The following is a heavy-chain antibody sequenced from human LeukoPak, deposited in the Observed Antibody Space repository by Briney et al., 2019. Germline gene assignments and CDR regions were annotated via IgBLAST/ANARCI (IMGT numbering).Heavy chain of an antibody. J-gene: IGHJ6*02. CDR1: GYTFTSYG. D-gene: IGHD6-19*01. CDR3: ARGYGEQWLVRIYYYYYGMDV. Sequence: ASVKVSCKASGYTFTSYGISWVRQAPGQGLEWMGWISAYNGNTNYAQKLQGRVTMTTDTSTSTAYMELRSLRSDDTAVYYCARGYGEQWLVRIYYYYYGMDVWGQGTTVIVSS. V-gene: IGHV1-18*01. CDR2: ISAYNGNT.